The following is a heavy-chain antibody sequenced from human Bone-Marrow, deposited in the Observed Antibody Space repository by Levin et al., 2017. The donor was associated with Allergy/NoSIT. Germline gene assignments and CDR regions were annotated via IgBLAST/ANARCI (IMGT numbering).Heavy chain of an antibody. Sequence: PGGSLRLSCAASGFTFSSYGMHWVRQAPGKGLEWVAVISYDGSNKYYADSVKGRFTISRDNSKNTLYLQMNSLRAEDTAVYYCAKSGYCGGDCYPGDAFDIWGQGTMVTVSS. D-gene: IGHD2-21*02. CDR1: GFTFSSYG. J-gene: IGHJ3*02. CDR2: ISYDGSNK. CDR3: AKSGYCGGDCYPGDAFDI. V-gene: IGHV3-30*18.